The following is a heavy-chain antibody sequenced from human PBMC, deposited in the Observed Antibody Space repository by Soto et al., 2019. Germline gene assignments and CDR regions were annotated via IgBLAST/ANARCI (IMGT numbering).Heavy chain of an antibody. V-gene: IGHV4-61*01. CDR3: ARDLTSTTIFGVVISANWFDP. Sequence: SETLSLTCTVSGGSVSSGSYYWSWIRQPPGKGLEWIGYIYYSGSTNYNPSLKSRVTISVDTSKNQFSLKLSSVTAADTAVYYCARDLTSTTIFGVVISANWFDPWGQGTLVT. D-gene: IGHD3-3*01. CDR1: GGSVSSGSYY. CDR2: IYYSGST. J-gene: IGHJ5*02.